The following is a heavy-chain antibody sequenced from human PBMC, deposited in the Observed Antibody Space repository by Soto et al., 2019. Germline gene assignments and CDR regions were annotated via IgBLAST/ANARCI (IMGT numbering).Heavy chain of an antibody. CDR2: IYYSGST. CDR1: GGSISSYY. V-gene: IGHV4-59*01. D-gene: IGHD5-18*01. J-gene: IGHJ6*02. Sequence: LSLTCTVSGGSISSYYWSWIRQPPGKGLEWIGYIYYSGSTNYNPSLKSRVTISLDTSKNQFSLKLSSVTAADTAVYYCARDTATVTGSYYGMDVWGQGTTVTVSS. CDR3: ARDTATVTGSYYGMDV.